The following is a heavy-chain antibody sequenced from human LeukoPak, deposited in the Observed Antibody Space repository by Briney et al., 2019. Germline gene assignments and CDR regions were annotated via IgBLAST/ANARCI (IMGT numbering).Heavy chain of an antibody. CDR2: LRGDGET. J-gene: IGHJ4*02. V-gene: IGHV3-23*01. Sequence: GESLRLSCAASGFIFRNYAMSWVRQGPARGLEWVSSLRGDGETFYADSVKGHFTLSRDDSRNTVYLQLNNLRVEDAAIYYCAKASWVSNVDAVLWGQGTLVTVSS. CDR1: GFIFRNYA. CDR3: AKASWVSNVDAVL. D-gene: IGHD3-16*01.